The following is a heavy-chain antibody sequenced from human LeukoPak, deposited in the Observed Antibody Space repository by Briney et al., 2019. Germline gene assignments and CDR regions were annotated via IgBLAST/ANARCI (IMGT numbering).Heavy chain of an antibody. D-gene: IGHD6-13*01. CDR3: ARERQQLVPYYYYYYYMDV. CDR2: IYTSGST. CDR1: GGSISSYC. J-gene: IGHJ6*03. V-gene: IGHV4-4*07. Sequence: SETLSLTCTVSGGSISSYCWSWIRQPAGKGLEWIGRIYTSGSTNYNPSLKSRATMSVDTSKNQFSLKLSSVTAADTAVYYCARERQQLVPYYYYYYYMDVWGKGTTVTVSS.